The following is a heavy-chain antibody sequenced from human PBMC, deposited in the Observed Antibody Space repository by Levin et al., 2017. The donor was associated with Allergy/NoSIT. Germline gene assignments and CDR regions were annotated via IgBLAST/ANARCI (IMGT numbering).Heavy chain of an antibody. D-gene: IGHD3-10*01. CDR3: ARSWDYYGSGSYYNPQPDAFDI. CDR1: GGSISSGGYY. CDR2: IYYSGST. J-gene: IGHJ3*02. V-gene: IGHV4-31*03. Sequence: SETLSLTCTVSGGSISSGGYYWSWIRQHPGKGLEWIGYIYYSGSTYYNPSLKSRVTISVDTSKNQFSLKLSSVTAADTAVYYCARSWDYYGSGSYYNPQPDAFDIWGQGTMVTVSS.